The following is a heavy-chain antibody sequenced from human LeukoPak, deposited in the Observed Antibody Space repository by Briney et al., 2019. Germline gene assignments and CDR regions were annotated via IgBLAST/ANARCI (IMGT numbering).Heavy chain of an antibody. Sequence: SETLSLTCTASGGSISSYYWSWIRQPPGKGLEWIGYIYYSGSTNYNPSLKSRVTISVDTSKNQFSLKLSSVTAADTAVYYCARTPILGIDHYFDYWGQGTLVTVSS. CDR3: ARTPILGIDHYFDY. J-gene: IGHJ4*02. D-gene: IGHD2-2*03. CDR2: IYYSGST. V-gene: IGHV4-59*01. CDR1: GGSISSYY.